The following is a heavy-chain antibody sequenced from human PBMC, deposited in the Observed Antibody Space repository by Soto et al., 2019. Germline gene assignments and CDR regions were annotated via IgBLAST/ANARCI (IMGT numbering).Heavy chain of an antibody. J-gene: IGHJ3*02. D-gene: IGHD2-21*01. CDR3: ARGSSFRGDFDI. Sequence: SETLSLTCGVSGGSVISSSWWTWVRQSPGKGLEWIGEIYHAGSPNYNPSFQSRISISLDKSKNSFSLRLTSVTAADAAIYYCARGSSFRGDFDIWGQGTTVTVSS. CDR2: IYHAGSP. CDR1: GGSVISSSW. V-gene: IGHV4-4*02.